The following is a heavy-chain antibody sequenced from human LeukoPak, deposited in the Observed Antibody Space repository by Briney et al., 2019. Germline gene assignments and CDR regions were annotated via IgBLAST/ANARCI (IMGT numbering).Heavy chain of an antibody. CDR3: ATAGRFLEWRRPDY. Sequence: ASVKVSCKVSGYTLTELSMHWVRQARGKGLEWMGGFDPEDGETIYAQKFQGRVTMTEDTSTDTAYMELSSLRSEDTAVYYCATAGRFLEWRRPDYSGQGTLVTVSS. J-gene: IGHJ4*02. CDR2: FDPEDGET. D-gene: IGHD3-3*01. V-gene: IGHV1-24*01. CDR1: GYTLTELS.